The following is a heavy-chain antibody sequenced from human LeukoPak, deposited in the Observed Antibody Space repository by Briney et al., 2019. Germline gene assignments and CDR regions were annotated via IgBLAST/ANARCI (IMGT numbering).Heavy chain of an antibody. CDR3: ARDQSSSWSYYYYMDV. D-gene: IGHD6-13*01. CDR1: GYTFTSYA. V-gene: IGHV7-4-1*02. Sequence: GASVKVSCKASGYTFTSYAMNWVRQAPGQGLEWMGWINTNTGNPTYAQGFTGRFVFSLDTSVSTAYLQISSLKAEDTAVYYCARDQSSSWSYYYYMDVWGKGTTVTVFS. J-gene: IGHJ6*03. CDR2: INTNTGNP.